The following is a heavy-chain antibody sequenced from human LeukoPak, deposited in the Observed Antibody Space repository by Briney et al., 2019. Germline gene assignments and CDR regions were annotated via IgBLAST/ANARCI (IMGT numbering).Heavy chain of an antibody. D-gene: IGHD3-22*01. CDR2: IYRSGST. Sequence: SETLSLTCTVSGGSISSGGYYWSWIRQPPGKGLEWIGYIYRSGSTYYNPSLKSRVTISVDRSKNQFSLKLSSVTAADTAVYYCARDHSWWNYYDSSGGYWGQGTLVTVSS. V-gene: IGHV4-30-2*01. CDR1: GGSISSGGYY. CDR3: ARDHSWWNYYDSSGGY. J-gene: IGHJ4*02.